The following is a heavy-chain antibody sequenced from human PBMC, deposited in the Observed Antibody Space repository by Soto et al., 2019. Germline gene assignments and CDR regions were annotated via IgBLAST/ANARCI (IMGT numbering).Heavy chain of an antibody. V-gene: IGHV4-59*08. J-gene: IGHJ4*02. CDR1: GGSISSYY. CDR3: ARHGVGATPPQLDY. Sequence: PSETLSLTCTVSGGSISSYYWSWIRQPPGKGLEWIGYIYYSGSTNYNPSLKSRVTISVDTSKNQFSLKLSSVTAADTAVYYCARHGVGATPPQLDYWGQGTLVTVSS. CDR2: IYYSGST. D-gene: IGHD1-26*01.